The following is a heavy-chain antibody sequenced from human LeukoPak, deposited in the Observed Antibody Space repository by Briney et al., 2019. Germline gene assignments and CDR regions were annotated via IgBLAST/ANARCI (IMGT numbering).Heavy chain of an antibody. D-gene: IGHD6-13*01. Sequence: PSETLSLTCTVSGGSISSYHWSWIRQPPGKGLEWIGYIYYSGSTNYNPSLKSRVTISVDTSKNQFSLKLSSVTAADTAVYYCAREYFDSSSWSSDPWFDPWGQGTLVTVSS. CDR3: AREYFDSSSWSSDPWFDP. J-gene: IGHJ5*02. V-gene: IGHV4-59*01. CDR2: IYYSGST. CDR1: GGSISSYH.